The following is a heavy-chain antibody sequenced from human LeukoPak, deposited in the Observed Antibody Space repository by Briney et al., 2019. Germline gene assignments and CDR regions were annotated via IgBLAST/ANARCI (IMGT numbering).Heavy chain of an antibody. J-gene: IGHJ4*02. CDR1: GGSISSYY. CDR3: ARVQLPDIVAPRWSEGGVYYFDY. V-gene: IGHV4-4*07. CDR2: IYTSGST. Sequence: SETLSLTCTVSGGSISSYYWSWIRQPAGKGLEWIGRIYTSGSTNYNPSLKSRVTMSVDTSKNQFSLKLSSVTAADTAVYYCARVQLPDIVAPRWSEGGVYYFDYWGQGTLVTVSS. D-gene: IGHD5-12*01.